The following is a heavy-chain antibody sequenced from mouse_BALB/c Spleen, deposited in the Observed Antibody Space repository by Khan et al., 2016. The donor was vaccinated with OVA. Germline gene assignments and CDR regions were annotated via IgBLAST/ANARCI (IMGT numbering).Heavy chain of an antibody. V-gene: IGHV1S132*01. D-gene: IGHD2-1*01. CDR1: GYTFTSYW. J-gene: IGHJ3*01. CDR2: IFPGTGTT. Sequence: QVQLQQSGAELVKPGASVKLSCKTSGYTFTSYWIQWVKQRPGQGLGWIGQIFPGTGTTYYNENFKGQATLTVDTSSNTAYMQFSSLTSEDSAVYFCARGYFGNYEFAYWGQGTLVTVSP. CDR3: ARGYFGNYEFAY.